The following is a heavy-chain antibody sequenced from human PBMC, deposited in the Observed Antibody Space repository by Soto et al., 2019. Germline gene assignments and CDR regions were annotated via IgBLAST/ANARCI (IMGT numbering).Heavy chain of an antibody. Sequence: SETLSLTCTVSGGSISSSSYYWGWIRQPPGKGLEWIGSIYYSGSTYYNPSLKSRVTISVDTSKNQFSLKLSSVTAADTAVYYCARRGYCSGGSCYYYYYGMDVWGQGTTVTVSS. V-gene: IGHV4-39*01. CDR1: GGSISSSSYY. CDR2: IYYSGST. CDR3: ARRGYCSGGSCYYYYYGMDV. D-gene: IGHD2-15*01. J-gene: IGHJ6*02.